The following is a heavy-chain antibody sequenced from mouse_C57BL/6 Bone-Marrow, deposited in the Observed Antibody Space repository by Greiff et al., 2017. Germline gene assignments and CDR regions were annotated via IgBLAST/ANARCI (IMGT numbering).Heavy chain of an antibody. Sequence: VQLKESGGGLVQPGGSLKLSCAASGFTFSDYGMAWVRQAPRKGPEWVAFISNLAYSIYYADTVTGRFTISRENAKNTLYLEMSSLRSEDTAMYYCARQAPYDYDGEGYAIDYWGQGTSVTVSS. CDR3: ARQAPYDYDGEGYAIDY. CDR1: GFTFSDYG. D-gene: IGHD2-4*01. V-gene: IGHV5-15*01. CDR2: ISNLAYSI. J-gene: IGHJ4*01.